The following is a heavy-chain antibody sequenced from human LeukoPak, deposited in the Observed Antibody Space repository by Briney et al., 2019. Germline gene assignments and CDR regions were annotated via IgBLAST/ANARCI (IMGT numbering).Heavy chain of an antibody. V-gene: IGHV3-74*01. J-gene: IGHJ4*02. CDR1: GFTFSSYW. D-gene: IGHD6-13*01. CDR3: VRVSVSLGAAAGFDY. CDR2: INSDGSDT. Sequence: PGGSLRFSCAASGFTFSSYWMHWVRQAPGKGLVWVSRINSDGSDTTYADSVKGRFTISRDNAKNTLYLQMNSLRAEDTAVYYCVRVSVSLGAAAGFDYWGQGALVTVSS.